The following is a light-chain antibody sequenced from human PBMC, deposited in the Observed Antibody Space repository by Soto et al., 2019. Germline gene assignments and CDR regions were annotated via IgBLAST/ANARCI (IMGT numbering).Light chain of an antibody. Sequence: SYELTQPPSVSVDPGQTARITCGGNNIEIKSVHWYQQKPGQAPVLVVYDDGDRTTGIPERFSGSKSGNTATLTTSRVEAGDEADYYCQVWDTTNPVIFGGWTKLTVL. CDR3: QVWDTTNPVI. CDR1: NIEIKS. V-gene: IGLV3-21*02. J-gene: IGLJ2*01. CDR2: DDG.